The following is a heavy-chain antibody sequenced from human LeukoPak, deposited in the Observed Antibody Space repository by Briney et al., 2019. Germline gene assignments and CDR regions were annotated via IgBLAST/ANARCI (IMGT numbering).Heavy chain of an antibody. J-gene: IGHJ6*03. CDR2: ISSSSSYI. CDR3: AKSQQLAYYYYYMDV. CDR1: GFTVSSTY. V-gene: IGHV3-21*01. D-gene: IGHD6-13*01. Sequence: GGSLRLSCAASGFTVSSTYMSWVRQAPGKGLEWVSSISSSSSYIYYADSVKGRFTISRDNSKNTLYLQMNSLRAEDTAVYYCAKSQQLAYYYYYMDVWGKGTTVTVSS.